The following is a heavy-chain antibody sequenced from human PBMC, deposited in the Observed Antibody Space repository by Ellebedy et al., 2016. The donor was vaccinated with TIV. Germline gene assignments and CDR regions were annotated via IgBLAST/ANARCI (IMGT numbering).Heavy chain of an antibody. J-gene: IGHJ5*02. Sequence: MPGGSLRLSCTVSGGSISSTSYYWGWIRQPPGKGLEWIGSIYYSGTTYYNPSLKSRLTISVDTSKNQCSLKVSSVTAADTAVYYCARHQGTHDMLAGYYLNWFDPWGQGTLVTVSS. CDR1: GGSISSTSYY. V-gene: IGHV4-39*07. D-gene: IGHD3-9*01. CDR2: IYYSGTT. CDR3: ARHQGTHDMLAGYYLNWFDP.